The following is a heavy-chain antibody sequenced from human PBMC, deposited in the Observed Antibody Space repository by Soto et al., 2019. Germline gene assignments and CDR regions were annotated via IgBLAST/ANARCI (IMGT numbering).Heavy chain of an antibody. CDR3: AKDMNSVPEY. CDR1: GFTFSSYW. J-gene: IGHJ4*02. V-gene: IGHV3-74*01. CDR2: IKTDGSIT. Sequence: GGSLRPSCAASGFTFSSYWMYWVRQAPGKGLVWVSRIKTDGSITSYADSVKGRFTVSRDNARDMLYLQMNSLRAEDTAVYYCAKDMNSVPEYWGQGTLVTVSS. D-gene: IGHD1-7*01.